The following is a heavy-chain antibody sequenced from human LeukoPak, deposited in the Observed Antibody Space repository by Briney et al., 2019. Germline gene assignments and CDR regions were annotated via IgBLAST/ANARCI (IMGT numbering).Heavy chain of an antibody. V-gene: IGHV1-69*13. CDR1: GGTFSSYA. Sequence: SVKVSCKASGGTFSSYAISWVRQAPGQGLEWMGGIIPIFGTANYAQKFQGRVTITAVESTSIAYMELSSLRSKDTAVYYCARGTINFGVVTGRFDPWGQGTLVTVSS. CDR2: IIPIFGTA. D-gene: IGHD3-3*01. J-gene: IGHJ5*02. CDR3: ARGTINFGVVTGRFDP.